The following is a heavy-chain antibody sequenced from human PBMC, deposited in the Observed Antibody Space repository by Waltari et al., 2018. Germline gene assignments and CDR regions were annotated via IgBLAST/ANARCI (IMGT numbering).Heavy chain of an antibody. D-gene: IGHD1-26*01. CDR3: AKDQELRAFDY. CDR2: ISYDGSNK. Sequence: QVQLVESGGGVVQPGGSLRLSCAASGFTFSSYAMHWVRQAPGKGLEWVAVISYDGSNKYYADSVKGRFTISRDNSKNTLYLQMNSLRAEDTAVYYCAKDQELRAFDYWGQGTLVTVSS. J-gene: IGHJ4*02. V-gene: IGHV3-30-3*01. CDR1: GFTFSSYA.